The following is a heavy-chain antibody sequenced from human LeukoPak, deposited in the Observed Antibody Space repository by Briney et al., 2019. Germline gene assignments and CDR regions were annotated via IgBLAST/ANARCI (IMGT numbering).Heavy chain of an antibody. V-gene: IGHV4-4*07. J-gene: IGHJ4*02. CDR3: ARDYSYPDY. D-gene: IGHD5-18*01. Sequence: SETLSLTCSVSGASISAYHWSWIRQPAGKGLEWIGRIYSSGRTNYIPSLKSRLTMSVDTSKNQFSLKLNSVTAADTTVYYCARDYSYPDYWGQGTLVTVSS. CDR1: GASISAYH. CDR2: IYSSGRT.